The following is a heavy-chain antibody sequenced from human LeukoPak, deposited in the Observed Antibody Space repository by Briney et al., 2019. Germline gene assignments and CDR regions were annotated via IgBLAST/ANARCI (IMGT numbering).Heavy chain of an antibody. V-gene: IGHV3-23*01. CDR3: AKDTPRLGNNPYFDS. CDR2: ISGSGDNT. J-gene: IGHJ4*02. D-gene: IGHD1/OR15-1a*01. Sequence: PGGSLGLSCAASGFTFSSYAMSWVRQAPGKGLEWVSGISGSGDNTYYADSVKGRFTISRDNSKNTLYLQMNSLRVEDTAVYYCAKDTPRLGNNPYFDSWGQGTLVTVSS. CDR1: GFTFSSYA.